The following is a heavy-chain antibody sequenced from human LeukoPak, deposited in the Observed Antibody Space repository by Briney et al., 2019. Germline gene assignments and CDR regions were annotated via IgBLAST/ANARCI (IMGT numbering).Heavy chain of an antibody. D-gene: IGHD5-12*01. J-gene: IGHJ4*02. CDR1: GFTVSSNY. CDR2: IYSGGST. CDR3: ARSGYGGYPTFAY. Sequence: PGGSLRLSCAASGFTVSSNYMSWVRQAPGKGLEWVSVIYSGGSTYYADSVKGRFTISRDNSKNTLYLQMNSLRAEDTAVYYCARSGYGGYPTFAYWGQGTLVTVSS. V-gene: IGHV3-66*01.